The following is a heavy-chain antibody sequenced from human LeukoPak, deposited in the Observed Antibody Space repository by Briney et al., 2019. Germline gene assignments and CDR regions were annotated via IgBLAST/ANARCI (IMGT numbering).Heavy chain of an antibody. J-gene: IGHJ4*02. CDR1: GFTFSSYA. D-gene: IGHD3-22*01. CDR3: AKTTVYYYDSSGYYHPFDY. CDR2: IRYDGSNK. V-gene: IGHV3-30*04. Sequence: PGRSLRLSCAASGFTFSSYAMHWVRQAPGKGLEWVAFIRYDGSNKYYADSVKGRFTISRDNSKNTLYLQMNSLRAEDTAVYYCAKTTVYYYDSSGYYHPFDYWGQGTLVTVSS.